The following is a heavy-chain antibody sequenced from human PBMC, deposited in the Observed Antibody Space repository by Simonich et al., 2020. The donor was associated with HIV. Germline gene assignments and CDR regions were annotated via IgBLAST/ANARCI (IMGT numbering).Heavy chain of an antibody. CDR2: ISSSSSYI. D-gene: IGHD2-2*01. J-gene: IGHJ4*02. CDR3: ARDGRKGSSTSCSDY. CDR1: GLTLSSYS. Sequence: EVQLVESGGGLVKPGGSLRLSCAASGLTLSSYSINWVRQAPGKGLEWVSSISSSSSYINYADSVKGRFTISRDNAKNSLYLQMNSLRAEDTAVYYCARDGRKGSSTSCSDYWGQGTLVTVSS. V-gene: IGHV3-21*01.